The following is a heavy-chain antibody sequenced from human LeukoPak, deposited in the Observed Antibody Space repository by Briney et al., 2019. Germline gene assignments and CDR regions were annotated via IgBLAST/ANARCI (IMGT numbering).Heavy chain of an antibody. CDR1: GFTFSSYS. CDR3: ARVGSSWVTVFDY. V-gene: IGHV3-21*01. CDR2: ISSISSYI. Sequence: GGSLRLSCAASGFTFSSYSMNWVRQAPGEWLEWVSSISSISSYIYYADSMKGRFTISRDNAKNSLYLQMNSLRAEDTAVYYCARVGSSWVTVFDYWGQGILVTVSS. J-gene: IGHJ4*02. D-gene: IGHD6-13*01.